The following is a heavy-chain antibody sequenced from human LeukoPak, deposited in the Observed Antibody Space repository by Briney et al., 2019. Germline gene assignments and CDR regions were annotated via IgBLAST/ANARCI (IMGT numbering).Heavy chain of an antibody. CDR3: SNGIYSPSY. D-gene: IGHD6-13*01. CDR2: INQDESQQ. J-gene: IGHJ4*02. CDR1: GFTFTLYW. Sequence: GGSLRLYCTTSGFTFTLYWMAWIRQSPGKGLEWVTNINQDESQQYYLESVEGRFTVSRDNARNSVYLHMNNLRVEDTAVYYCSNGIYSPSYWGRGTLVTVSS. V-gene: IGHV3-7*01.